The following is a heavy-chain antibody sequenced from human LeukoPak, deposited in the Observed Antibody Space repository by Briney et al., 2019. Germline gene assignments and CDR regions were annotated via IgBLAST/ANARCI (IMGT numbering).Heavy chain of an antibody. D-gene: IGHD4-17*01. CDR3: ARQPLPRGCETTFDY. J-gene: IGHJ4*02. CDR2: IIPIFGTA. V-gene: IGHV1-69*06. CDR1: GCAFSSYA. Sequence: SVKVSRTCSGCAFSSYAISWVRQAPGQGLEWMGVIIPIFGTANYAQKFQGRVTITADKSTSTAYMELSSLRSEDTAVYYCARQPLPRGCETTFDYWGWGKLVTVSA.